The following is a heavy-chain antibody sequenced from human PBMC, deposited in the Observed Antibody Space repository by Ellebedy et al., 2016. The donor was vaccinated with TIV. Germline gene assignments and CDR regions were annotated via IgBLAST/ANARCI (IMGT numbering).Heavy chain of an antibody. D-gene: IGHD2-2*03. Sequence: ASVKVSXXTSGFPFSSYGITWVRQAPGQGLEWMGWISGYNGNTNYAQKFQGSVTITADESTSTAYMELSSLRSEDTAVYYCARAGYCSSTSCYAHYYYGMDVWGQGTTVTVSS. CDR2: ISGYNGNT. CDR3: ARAGYCSSTSCYAHYYYGMDV. CDR1: GFPFSSYG. J-gene: IGHJ6*02. V-gene: IGHV1-18*01.